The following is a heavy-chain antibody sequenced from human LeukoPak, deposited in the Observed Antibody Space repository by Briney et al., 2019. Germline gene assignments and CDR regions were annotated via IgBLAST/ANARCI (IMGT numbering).Heavy chain of an antibody. Sequence: GGSLRLSCAASGFTFSSYSMNWVRQAPGKGLEWVSSISSSSNYIYYADSVKGRFTISRDNAKNSLYLQMKSLRAEDTAVYYCARDLVWFGEPKGYYNYMDVWGKGTTVTVSS. D-gene: IGHD3-10*01. V-gene: IGHV3-21*01. CDR1: GFTFSSYS. CDR2: ISSSSNYI. J-gene: IGHJ6*03. CDR3: ARDLVWFGEPKGYYNYMDV.